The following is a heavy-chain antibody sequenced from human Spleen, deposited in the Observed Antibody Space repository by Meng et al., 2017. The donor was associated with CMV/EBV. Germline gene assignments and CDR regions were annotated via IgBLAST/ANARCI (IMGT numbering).Heavy chain of an antibody. Sequence: GESLKISCEASGFTFSRYWMSWVRQTPGKGLEWVANIDKDGSEKYYVDSVKGRFTISRDDAKHSLYLQMNSLRAEDTAVYYCAREYCAGDCPLDYWGQGTLVTVSS. CDR2: IDKDGSEK. V-gene: IGHV3-7*01. J-gene: IGHJ4*02. D-gene: IGHD2-21*01. CDR1: GFTFSRYW. CDR3: AREYCAGDCPLDY.